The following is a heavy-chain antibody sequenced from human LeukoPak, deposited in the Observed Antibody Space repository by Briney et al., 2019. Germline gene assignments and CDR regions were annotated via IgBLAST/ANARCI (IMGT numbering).Heavy chain of an antibody. Sequence: SETLSLTCTVSGGSISSSSNYWGWIRQPPGKGLEWIGSIYYSGSTYYNPSLKSRVTISVDTSKNQFSLKLSSVTAADTAVYYCARALLSRRYNWFDPWGQGTLVTVSS. J-gene: IGHJ5*02. V-gene: IGHV4-39*07. CDR1: GGSISSSSNY. D-gene: IGHD2-15*01. CDR3: ARALLSRRYNWFDP. CDR2: IYYSGST.